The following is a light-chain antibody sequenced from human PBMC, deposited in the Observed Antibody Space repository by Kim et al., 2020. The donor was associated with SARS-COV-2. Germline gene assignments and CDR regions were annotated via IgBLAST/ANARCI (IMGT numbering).Light chain of an antibody. CDR1: ILAKRY. Sequence: SVSPRHTARITCSGDILAKRYIRWFQQKPGQAPLLVIYKDSERPSGIPERFSGSSSGTTVTLTISGAQVEDEADYYCYSAADDNWVFGGGTQLTVL. CDR3: YSAADDNWV. CDR2: KDS. V-gene: IGLV3-27*01. J-gene: IGLJ3*02.